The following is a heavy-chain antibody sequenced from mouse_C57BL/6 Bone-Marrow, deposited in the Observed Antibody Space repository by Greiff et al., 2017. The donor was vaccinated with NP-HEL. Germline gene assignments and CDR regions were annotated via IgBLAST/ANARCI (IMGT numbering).Heavy chain of an antibody. CDR1: GFTFSDYY. CDR3: ARDYEYYAMDY. J-gene: IGHJ4*01. D-gene: IGHD1-1*01. CDR2: INYDGSST. Sequence: EVKLVESEGGLVQPGRSMKLSCTASGFTFSDYYMAWVRQVPEKGLEWVANINYDGSSTYYLDSLKSRFIISRDNAKNILYLQMSSLKSEDTATYYCARDYEYYAMDYWGQGTSVTVSS. V-gene: IGHV5-16*01.